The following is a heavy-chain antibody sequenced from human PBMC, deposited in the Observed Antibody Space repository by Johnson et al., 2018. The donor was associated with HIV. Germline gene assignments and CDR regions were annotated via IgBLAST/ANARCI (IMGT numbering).Heavy chain of an antibody. D-gene: IGHD4-11*01. V-gene: IGHV3-11*04. J-gene: IGHJ3*01. CDR2: IISSTDTI. CDR1: GFSFSDYY. CDR3: VRDAFDYRDGFDV. Sequence: VQLVESGGGLVQPGGSLRVSCAASGFSFSDYYMSWIRQAPGKGLEWVSYIISSTDTIYYADSVKGRFTISRDNAKNSLSLQMNSLRAEDTAVYYCVRDAFDYRDGFDVWGQGTMVTVSS.